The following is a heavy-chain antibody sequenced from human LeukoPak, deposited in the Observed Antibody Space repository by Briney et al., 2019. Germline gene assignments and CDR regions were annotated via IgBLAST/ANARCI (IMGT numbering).Heavy chain of an antibody. CDR2: IYHSGST. Sequence: SETLSLTSAVSGYSISSGYYWGWIRQPPGKGLEWIGSIYHSGSTYYNPSLKSRVTISVDTSKNQFSLKLSSVTAADTAVYYCARQGSSLLWFGELLNWGQGTLVTVSS. D-gene: IGHD3-10*01. CDR3: ARQGSSLLWFGELLN. J-gene: IGHJ4*02. CDR1: GYSISSGYY. V-gene: IGHV4-38-2*01.